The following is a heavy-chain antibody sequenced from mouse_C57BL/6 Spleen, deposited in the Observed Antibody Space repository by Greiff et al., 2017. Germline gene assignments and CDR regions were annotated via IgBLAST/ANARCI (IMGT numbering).Heavy chain of an antibody. Sequence: EVQVVESGPGLVKPSQTVFLTCTVTGISITTGNYRWSWIRQFPGNKLEWIGYIYYSGTITYNPSLTSRTTITRDTPKNQFFLEMNSLTAEDTATYYCAREREYDYDDWYFDVWGTGTTVTVSS. CDR3: AREREYDYDDWYFDV. CDR1: GISITTGNYR. D-gene: IGHD2-4*01. CDR2: IYYSGTI. J-gene: IGHJ1*03. V-gene: IGHV3-5*01.